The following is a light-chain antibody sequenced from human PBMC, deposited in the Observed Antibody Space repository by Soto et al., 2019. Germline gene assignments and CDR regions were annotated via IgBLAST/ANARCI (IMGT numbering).Light chain of an antibody. CDR1: NSDVGSHNF. V-gene: IGLV2-23*01. CDR3: CSLTNGATWV. CDR2: EAS. J-gene: IGLJ3*02. Sequence: QSALTQPGSVSGSPGQSITISCTGTNSDVGSHNFVSWYQQYPGKAPKLLIYEASKRPSGLSNRFSGSKSGNTASLTISGLQAEDEADYYCCSLTNGATWVFGGGTKLTVL.